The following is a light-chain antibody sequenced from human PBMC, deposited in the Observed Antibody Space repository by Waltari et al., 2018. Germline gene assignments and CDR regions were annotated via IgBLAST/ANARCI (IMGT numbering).Light chain of an antibody. CDR3: ATWDGRVNGVL. Sequence: HSVLTQAPSVSGTPGHRVTISCSGTNYNIGSGPVNWYQQVPGMSPKLLIYNNEQTRAGLPGRFSAAKSGTAASLASSRLQSEDEADYYCATWDGRVNGVLFGGGTKVTVL. J-gene: IGLJ2*01. CDR2: NNE. CDR1: NYNIGSGP. V-gene: IGLV1-44*01.